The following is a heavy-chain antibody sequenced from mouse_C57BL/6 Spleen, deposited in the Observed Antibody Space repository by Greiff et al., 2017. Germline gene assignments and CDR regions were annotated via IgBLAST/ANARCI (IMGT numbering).Heavy chain of an antibody. V-gene: IGHV1-55*01. CDR1: GYTFTSYW. CDR3: ATYYSNYGYAMDY. D-gene: IGHD2-5*01. CDR2: IYPGSGST. Sequence: VQLQQPGAELVKPGASVKMSCKASGYTFTSYWITWVKQRPGQGLEWIGDIYPGSGSTNYNEKFKSKATLTVDTSSSTAYMQLSSLTSEDSAVYYCATYYSNYGYAMDYWGQGTSVTVSS. J-gene: IGHJ4*01.